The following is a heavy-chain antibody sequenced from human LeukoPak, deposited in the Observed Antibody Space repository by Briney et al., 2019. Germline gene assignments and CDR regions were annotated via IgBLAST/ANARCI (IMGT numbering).Heavy chain of an antibody. V-gene: IGHV3-48*03. CDR2: ISSSGSTI. J-gene: IGHJ5*02. Sequence: GGSLRLSCAASGFTFSSYEMNWVRQAPGKGLEWVSYISSSGSTIYYADSVKGRFTISRDNSKNTLYLQMNSLRAEDTAVYYCAKENHRGCSSTSCYPVWFDPWGQGTLVTVSS. CDR3: AKENHRGCSSTSCYPVWFDP. D-gene: IGHD2-2*01. CDR1: GFTFSSYE.